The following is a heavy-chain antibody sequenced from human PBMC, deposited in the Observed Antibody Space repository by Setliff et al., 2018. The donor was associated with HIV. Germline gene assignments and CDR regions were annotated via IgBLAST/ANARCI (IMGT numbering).Heavy chain of an antibody. V-gene: IGHV3-74*01. CDR3: HSGYDTEEQSYFDY. J-gene: IGHJ4*02. CDR1: GFTFDRYW. CDR2: VNSDGSSK. Sequence: QPGGSLRLSCAASGFTFDRYWMHWVRQAPGKGLVWVSRVNSDGSSKTYADSVKDRFTISRDNAKNTLYLQMNSLRAEDTGVYYCHSGYDTEEQSYFDYWGQGTLVTVSS. D-gene: IGHD5-12*01.